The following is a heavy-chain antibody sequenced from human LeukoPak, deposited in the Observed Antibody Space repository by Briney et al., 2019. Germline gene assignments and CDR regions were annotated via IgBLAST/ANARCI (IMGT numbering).Heavy chain of an antibody. CDR3: ARQRYYDSSGQFDP. CDR2: IYPGDSDT. CDR1: GYSFTSYL. V-gene: IGHV5-51*01. D-gene: IGHD3-22*01. J-gene: IGHJ5*02. Sequence: GESLNICCTGCGYSFTSYLNGGVRHMPGKGLERMWIIYPGDSDTRYSPSFQGQVTISADKSISTAYLQWSSLKASDTAMYYCARQRYYDSSGQFDPWGQGTLVTVSS.